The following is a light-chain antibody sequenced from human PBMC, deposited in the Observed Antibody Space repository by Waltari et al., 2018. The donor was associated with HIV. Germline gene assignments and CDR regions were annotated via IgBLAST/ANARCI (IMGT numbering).Light chain of an antibody. CDR1: SSDVGGSNY. CDR2: DGG. Sequence: QSALTQPASVSGSPGQSITIPCTGTSSDVGGSNYRSWYHTHPGQAPQLLIYDGGKRPSGVANRFSGSKSGNTASLVVSGLRAEDEADDYCSSVTRSSTRVFGGGTKLTVL. J-gene: IGLJ3*02. V-gene: IGLV2-14*03. CDR3: SSVTRSSTRV.